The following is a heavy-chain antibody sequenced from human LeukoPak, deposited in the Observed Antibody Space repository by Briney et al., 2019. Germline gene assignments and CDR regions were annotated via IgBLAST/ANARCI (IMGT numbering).Heavy chain of an antibody. D-gene: IGHD5-24*01. J-gene: IGHJ4*02. Sequence: RASVKVSCKASGGTFSSYAISWVRQAPGQGLEWMGGIIPIFGTANYAQKFQGRVTITADKSTSTAYMELSSLRSEDTAVYYCARDGVGDGYNTFDYWGQGTLVTVSS. CDR1: GGTFSSYA. V-gene: IGHV1-69*06. CDR3: ARDGVGDGYNTFDY. CDR2: IIPIFGTA.